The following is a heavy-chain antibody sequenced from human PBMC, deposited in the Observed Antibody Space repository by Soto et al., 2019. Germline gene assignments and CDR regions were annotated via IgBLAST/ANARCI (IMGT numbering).Heavy chain of an antibody. D-gene: IGHD3-10*01. V-gene: IGHV4-59*11. J-gene: IGHJ4*02. CDR1: GGSISSHY. CDR2: IFYSGST. CDR3: ARGRGSGSYPFDY. Sequence: QVQLQESGPGLVKPSETLSLTCTVSGGSISSHYWSWIRQPPGKGLECIGYIFYSGSTNYNPSLKSRGTISADTSKNQFSLNLSSVTAADTAVYYCARGRGSGSYPFDYWGRGTLVTVSS.